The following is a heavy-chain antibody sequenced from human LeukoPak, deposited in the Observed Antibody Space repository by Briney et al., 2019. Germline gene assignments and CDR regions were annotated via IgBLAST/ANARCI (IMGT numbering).Heavy chain of an antibody. CDR2: LNTNTGYP. J-gene: IGHJ4*02. V-gene: IGHV7-4-1*02. CDR3: ARDCSGTTGFDY. D-gene: IGHD1-1*01. Sequence: ASVKVSCKASGYTFTTCAVNRVRQAPGQGLEWMGYLNTNTGYPTYAQGFTGRFVFSMGTSVSTAYLQISSLEADDTAAYYCARDCSGTTGFDYWGQGTLVTVSS. CDR1: GYTFTTCA.